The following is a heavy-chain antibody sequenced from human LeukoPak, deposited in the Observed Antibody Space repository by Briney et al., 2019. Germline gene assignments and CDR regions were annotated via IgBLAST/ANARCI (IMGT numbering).Heavy chain of an antibody. V-gene: IGHV3-48*01. D-gene: IGHD4-17*01. J-gene: IGHJ4*02. Sequence: GSLRLSCAASGFTFSSYSMNWVRQAPGKGLEWVSYISSSSSTIYYADSVKGRFTISRDNAKNSLYLQMNSLRAEDTAVYYCARAVDYGDYAIDYWGQGTLVTVSS. CDR3: ARAVDYGDYAIDY. CDR2: ISSSSSTI. CDR1: GFTFSSYS.